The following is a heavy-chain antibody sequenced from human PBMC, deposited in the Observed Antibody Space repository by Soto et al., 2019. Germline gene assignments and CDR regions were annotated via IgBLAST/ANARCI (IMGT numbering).Heavy chain of an antibody. V-gene: IGHV3-23*01. CDR1: GFTFSSHA. CDR3: AKDQATYYYDSSGLDY. CDR2: ISGSGGST. J-gene: IGHJ4*02. D-gene: IGHD3-22*01. Sequence: GGSLRLSCAASGFTFSSHAMSWVRQAPGKGLEWVSAISGSGGSTYYADSVKGRFTISRDNSKNTLYLQMNSLRAEDTAVYYCAKDQATYYYDSSGLDYWGQGTLVTVSS.